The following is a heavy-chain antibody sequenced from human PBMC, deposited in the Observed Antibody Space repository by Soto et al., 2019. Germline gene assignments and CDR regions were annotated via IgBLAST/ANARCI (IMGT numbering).Heavy chain of an antibody. Sequence: GSLRLSCAASGFTFSSYGMHWVRQAPGKGLDWVSSIGDDGSRTFYADSVRGRFTVSRDNSKNTVYLQMSSLRDDDTAVYFCATTASLDHWSQGTMVTVSS. CDR2: IGDDGSRT. V-gene: IGHV3-23*01. CDR1: GFTFSSYG. J-gene: IGHJ4*02. CDR3: ATTASLDH.